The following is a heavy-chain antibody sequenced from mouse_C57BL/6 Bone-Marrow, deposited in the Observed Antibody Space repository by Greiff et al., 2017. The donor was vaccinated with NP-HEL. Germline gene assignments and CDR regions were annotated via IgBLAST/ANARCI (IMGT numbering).Heavy chain of an antibody. CDR3: ARKTYYYAMDY. V-gene: IGHV1-55*01. CDR2: IYPGSGST. Sequence: VQLQQPGAELVKPGASVKMSCKASGYTFTSYCITWVKQRPGQGLEWIGDIYPGSGSTYYNEKFKSKATLTVDTSSSTAYMQLSSLTSEDSAVYYCARKTYYYAMDYWGQGTSVTVSA. J-gene: IGHJ4*01. CDR1: GYTFTSYC.